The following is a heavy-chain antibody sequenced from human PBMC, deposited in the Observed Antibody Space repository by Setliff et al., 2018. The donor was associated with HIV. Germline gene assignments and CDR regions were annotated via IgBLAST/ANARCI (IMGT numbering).Heavy chain of an antibody. J-gene: IGHJ5*02. V-gene: IGHV3-23*01. CDR1: GFTFTKSA. CDR3: AKDLLASFGEPYPPTANWFNP. D-gene: IGHD3-10*01. Sequence: GGSLRLSCTVSGFTFTKSAMNWVRQAPGKGLEWVSVISANGGSTYSADSVKGRFTISRDNSKNTLYLQMNSLRVEDTAVYHCAKDLLASFGEPYPPTANWFNPWGQGTLVTVSS. CDR2: ISANGGST.